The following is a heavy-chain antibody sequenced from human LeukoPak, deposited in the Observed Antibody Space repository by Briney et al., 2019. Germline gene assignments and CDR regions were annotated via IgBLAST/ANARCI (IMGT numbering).Heavy chain of an antibody. CDR3: ARDFRGGYDFWSGYYTPYYFDY. CDR2: IYYSGST. D-gene: IGHD3-3*01. CDR1: GGSISSYY. J-gene: IGHJ4*02. Sequence: PSETLSLTCTVSGGSISSYYWSWIRQPPGKGLEWIGYIYYSGSTIYNPSLKSRVTISVDTSKNHFSLKLSSVTAADTAVYYCARDFRGGYDFWSGYYTPYYFDYWGQGTLVTVSP. V-gene: IGHV4-59*12.